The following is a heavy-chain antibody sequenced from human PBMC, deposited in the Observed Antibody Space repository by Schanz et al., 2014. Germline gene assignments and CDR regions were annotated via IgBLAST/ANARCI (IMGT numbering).Heavy chain of an antibody. CDR1: GFIFSDHY. Sequence: VQLLESGGGLVQPGGSLRLSCVVSGFIFSDHYMSWIRQAPGKGLEWISYSSSGSSTIHYADSVKGRFTISRDNAKNSLFLQMNSLRAEDTAIYYCATSYSSSSYFYVMDVWGQGTTVTVSS. CDR2: SSSGSSTI. V-gene: IGHV3-11*01. CDR3: ATSYSSSSYFYVMDV. J-gene: IGHJ6*02. D-gene: IGHD6-6*01.